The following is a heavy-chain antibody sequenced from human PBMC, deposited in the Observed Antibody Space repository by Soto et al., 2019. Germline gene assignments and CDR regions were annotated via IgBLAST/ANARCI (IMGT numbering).Heavy chain of an antibody. CDR1: GGSISSGGYS. J-gene: IGHJ4*02. V-gene: IGHV4-30-2*01. CDR2: IYHSGST. Sequence: VSGGSISSGGYSWSWIRQPPGKGLEWIGEIYHSGSTNYNPSLKSRVTISVDKSKNQFSLKLSSVTAADTAVYYCASLYSGYGFGYWGQGTLVTVSS. CDR3: ASLYSGYGFGY. D-gene: IGHD5-12*01.